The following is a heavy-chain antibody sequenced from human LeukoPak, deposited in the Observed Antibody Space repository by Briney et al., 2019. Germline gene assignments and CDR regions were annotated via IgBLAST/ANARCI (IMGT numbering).Heavy chain of an antibody. J-gene: IGHJ4*02. CDR3: AKDPRPYGDYYFDY. CDR2: ISGSGGST. D-gene: IGHD4-17*01. V-gene: IGHV3-23*01. CDR1: GFTFSSYA. Sequence: PGGSLRLSCAAPGFTFSSYAMSWVRQAPGKGLEWVSAISGSGGSTYYADSVKGRFTISRDNSKKTLYLQMNSLRAEDTAVYYCAKDPRPYGDYYFDYWGQGTLVTVSS.